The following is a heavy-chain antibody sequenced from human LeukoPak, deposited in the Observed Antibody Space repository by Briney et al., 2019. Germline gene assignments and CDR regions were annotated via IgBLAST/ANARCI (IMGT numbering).Heavy chain of an antibody. V-gene: IGHV3-33*03. CDR1: GFTFSTYA. J-gene: IGHJ5*02. CDR3: AKDIGSTSLYNWFDP. CDR2: IAYDGSNT. D-gene: IGHD2-2*01. Sequence: GRSLRLSXTVSGFTFSTYAMHWVCQAPGKGLEWVAVIAYDGSNTDYLDSVKGRFTISRDNSENTLYLQMNSLRAEDTAVYYCAKDIGSTSLYNWFDPWGQGTLVTVSS.